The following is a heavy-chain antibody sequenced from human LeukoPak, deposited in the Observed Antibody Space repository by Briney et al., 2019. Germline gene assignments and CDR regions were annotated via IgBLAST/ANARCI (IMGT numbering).Heavy chain of an antibody. CDR1: GGSISSGGYY. V-gene: IGHV4-39*01. J-gene: IGHJ4*02. CDR2: IYYSKNT. Sequence: SQTLSLTCTVSGGSISSGGYYWSWIRQPPGKGLEWIGSIYYSKNTYYNPSLKSRVTISADTSKNQFSLTLGSVSATDTAVYYCVSPRGFSYGYFDYWGQGTLVTVSS. CDR3: VSPRGFSYGYFDY. D-gene: IGHD5-18*01.